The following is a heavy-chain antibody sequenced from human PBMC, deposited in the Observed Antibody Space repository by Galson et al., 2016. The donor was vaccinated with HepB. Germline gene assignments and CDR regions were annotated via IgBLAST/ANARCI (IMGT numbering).Heavy chain of an antibody. CDR2: IDPSDSYS. Sequence: QSGAEVKKPGQSLRISCKGSGYSFTGYWISWVRQMPGKGLEWMGRIDPSDSYSNYSPSFQGHVTISIDKSISTAYLQWSSLKASDTAMYYCARLSYGEDGQLVILDYWGRGTLVTVSS. V-gene: IGHV5-10-1*01. J-gene: IGHJ4*02. CDR1: GYSFTGYW. CDR3: ARLSYGEDGQLVILDY. D-gene: IGHD6-6*01.